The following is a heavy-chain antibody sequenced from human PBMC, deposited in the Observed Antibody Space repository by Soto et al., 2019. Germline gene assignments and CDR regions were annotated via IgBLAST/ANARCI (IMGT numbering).Heavy chain of an antibody. Sequence: PGEXLKISCKGSGYSFSSYWIGWVRQRPGKVLEWMGIIYPGDSDKIYSPSFQGQVTISADKSISTAYLQWSSLKASDTAMYYCASKLPAGGAFDIWGQGTMVTVSS. CDR1: GYSFSSYW. V-gene: IGHV5-51*01. D-gene: IGHD2-2*01. J-gene: IGHJ3*02. CDR2: IYPGDSDK. CDR3: ASKLPAGGAFDI.